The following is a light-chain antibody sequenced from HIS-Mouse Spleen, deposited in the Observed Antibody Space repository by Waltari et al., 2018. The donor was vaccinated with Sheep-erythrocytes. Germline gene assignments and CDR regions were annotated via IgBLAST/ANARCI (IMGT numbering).Light chain of an antibody. CDR2: GSS. V-gene: IGKV3-15*01. CDR1: QSVSSN. Sequence: EIVMTQSPATLSVSPGERATLSCRASQSVSSNLAWYQQKPGQAPRLRIYGSSTRATGIPARFSCSGSGTEFTLTISSMQSEDFAVYYCQQYNNWPPPYTFGQGTKLEIK. CDR3: QQYNNWPPPYT. J-gene: IGKJ2*01.